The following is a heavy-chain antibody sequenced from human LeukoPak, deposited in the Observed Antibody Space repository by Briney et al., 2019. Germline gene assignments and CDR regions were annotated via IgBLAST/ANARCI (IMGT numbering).Heavy chain of an antibody. J-gene: IGHJ4*02. CDR2: INHSGST. Sequence: SETLSLTCAVYGGSFSGYYWSWIRQPPGKGLEWIGEINHSGSTNYNPSLKSRVTISVDTSKNQFSLKLSSVTAADTAVYYCARGRGYSRGYFDYWGQGTQVTVSS. CDR1: GGSFSGYY. CDR3: ARGRGYSRGYFDY. D-gene: IGHD5-18*01. V-gene: IGHV4-34*01.